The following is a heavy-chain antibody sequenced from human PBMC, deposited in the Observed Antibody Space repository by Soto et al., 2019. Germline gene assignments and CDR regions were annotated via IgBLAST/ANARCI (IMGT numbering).Heavy chain of an antibody. D-gene: IGHD1-7*01. J-gene: IGHJ4*02. V-gene: IGHV1-3*01. CDR3: ARDSYRTGTTACGY. CDR2: INAGNGNT. Sequence: VQLVQSGAEVKKPGASVKVSCKASGYTFTSYAMHWVRQAPGQRLEWMGWINAGNGNTKYSQKFQVRVTITRYTSASTAYMELSSLRSEDTAVYYCARDSYRTGTTACGYWGQGTLVTVSS. CDR1: GYTFTSYA.